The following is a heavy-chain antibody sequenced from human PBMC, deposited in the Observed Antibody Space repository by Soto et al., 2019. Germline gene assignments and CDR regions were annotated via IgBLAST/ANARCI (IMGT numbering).Heavy chain of an antibody. CDR3: ARATSRGDY. Sequence: SETLSLTCAVYGGSFSGYYWSWIRQPPGKGLEWIGEINHSGSTNYNPSLKSRVTISVDTSKNQFSLKLSSVTAADTAVYYCARATSRGDYWGQGTLVTVSS. V-gene: IGHV4-34*01. CDR1: GGSFSGYY. J-gene: IGHJ4*02. CDR2: INHSGST.